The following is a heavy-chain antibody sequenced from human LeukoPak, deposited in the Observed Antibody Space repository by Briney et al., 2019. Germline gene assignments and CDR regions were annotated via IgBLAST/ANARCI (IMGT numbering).Heavy chain of an antibody. CDR3: ARESGKFDY. J-gene: IGHJ4*02. Sequence: GGSLRLSCVASGLPIADFAMHWVRQAPGQGLEWVSLISGDGVSTFYADSVKGRFSISRDNSKNSLPLEMNRLRTEDTAMYYCARESGKFDYWGQGTLVAVSS. V-gene: IGHV3-43*02. CDR1: GLPIADFA. CDR2: ISGDGVST.